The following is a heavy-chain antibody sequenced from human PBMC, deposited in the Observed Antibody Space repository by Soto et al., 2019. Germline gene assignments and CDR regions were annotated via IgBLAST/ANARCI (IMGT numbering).Heavy chain of an antibody. Sequence: QVQLQESGPGLVKPSGTLSLTCAVSGGSISSSNWWSWVRRPPGKGLEWIGEIYHSGSTNYNPSLKSRVTISVDKSKDQFSLKRSSVAAADTAVYYCARDKRSYYYYGMDVWGQGTTVTVSS. CDR3: ARDKRSYYYYGMDV. V-gene: IGHV4-4*02. CDR2: IYHSGST. CDR1: GGSISSSNW. J-gene: IGHJ6*02.